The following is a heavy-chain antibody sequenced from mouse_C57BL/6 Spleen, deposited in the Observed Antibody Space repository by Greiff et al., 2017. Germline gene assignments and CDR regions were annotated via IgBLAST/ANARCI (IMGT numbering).Heavy chain of an antibody. Sequence: VKLQESGAELVKPGASVKISCKASGYAFSSYWMNWVKQRPGKGLEWIGQIYPGDGDTNYNGKFKGKATLTADKSSSTAYMQLSSLTSEDSAVYFCARWERYYAMDYWGQGTSVTVSS. CDR2: IYPGDGDT. V-gene: IGHV1-80*01. CDR1: GYAFSSYW. J-gene: IGHJ4*01. D-gene: IGHD4-1*01. CDR3: ARWERYYAMDY.